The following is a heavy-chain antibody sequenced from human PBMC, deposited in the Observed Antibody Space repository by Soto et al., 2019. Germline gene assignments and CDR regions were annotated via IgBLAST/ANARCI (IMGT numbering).Heavy chain of an antibody. CDR2: IIPILGIA. V-gene: IGHV1-69*02. CDR3: AQGWGYGMDV. CDR1: GGTFSSYT. J-gene: IGHJ6*02. Sequence: QVQLVQSGAEVKKPGSSVKVSCKASGGTFSSYTISWVRQAPGQGLEWMGRIIPILGIANYAQKFQGRVTITADKSTSTAYMELSSLRAEDTAGYYCAQGWGYGMDVWGQGTTVTVSS. D-gene: IGHD3-16*01.